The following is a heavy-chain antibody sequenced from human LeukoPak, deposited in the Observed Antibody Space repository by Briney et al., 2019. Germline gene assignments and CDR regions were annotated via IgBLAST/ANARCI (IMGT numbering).Heavy chain of an antibody. CDR2: SSWNSGSI. CDR1: GFTLDDYA. Sequence: PGRSLRLSCAASGFTLDDYAMHWVRQAPGKGLEWVSGSSWNSGSIGYADSVKGRFTISRDNAKNSLYLQMNSLRAEDTALYYCARSPARDSSSGYSADYWGQGTLVTVSS. V-gene: IGHV3-9*01. D-gene: IGHD3-22*01. J-gene: IGHJ4*02. CDR3: ARSPARDSSSGYSADY.